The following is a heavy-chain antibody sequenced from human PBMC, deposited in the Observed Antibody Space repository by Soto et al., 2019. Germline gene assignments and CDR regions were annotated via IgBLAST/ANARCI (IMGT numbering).Heavy chain of an antibody. CDR3: ARGGGVGVAGSAAFDM. V-gene: IGHV1-2*02. CDR2: INPATSAA. Sequence: QLHLVQSGAVVKKPGASVTVSCSASGYPVTAYYMHWVRQAPGRGLEWMGGINPATSAAKYTQTCPGRVTMTRDTARGKVFMELSGPTSGDPAVFYCARGGGVGVAGSAAFDMWGQGTLVTVSS. D-gene: IGHD3-3*01. CDR1: GYPVTAYY. J-gene: IGHJ3*02.